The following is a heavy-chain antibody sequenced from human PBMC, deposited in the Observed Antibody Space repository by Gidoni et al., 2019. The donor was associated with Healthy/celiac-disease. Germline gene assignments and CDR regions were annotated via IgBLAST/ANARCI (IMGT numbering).Heavy chain of an antibody. D-gene: IGHD4-17*01. J-gene: IGHJ4*02. CDR3: ARDLPTRELTVTELGY. Sequence: QVQLVQSGAEVKKPGSSVKVSCKAAGGTFSSYAILWVRQAPGQGLEWMGGIIPIFGAANYAQKFQGRVTITADESTSTAYMELSSLRSEDTAVYYCARDLPTRELTVTELGYWGQGTLVTVSS. CDR2: IIPIFGAA. CDR1: GGTFSSYA. V-gene: IGHV1-69*01.